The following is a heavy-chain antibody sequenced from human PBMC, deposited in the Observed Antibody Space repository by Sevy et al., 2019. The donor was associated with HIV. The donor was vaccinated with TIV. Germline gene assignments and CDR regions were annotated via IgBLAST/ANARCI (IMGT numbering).Heavy chain of an antibody. D-gene: IGHD5-18*01. CDR2: IYSDATT. CDR1: RFTVNNNY. Sequence: GGSLRLSCAASRFTVNNNYMTWVRQAPGKGLEGISIIYSDATTYHADSVKDRFNISRDNSKNMLYLQMNNLRVEDTAVYYCAGGKTGYGYALSYWGQGTLVTVSS. J-gene: IGHJ4*02. CDR3: AGGKTGYGYALSY. V-gene: IGHV3-66*01.